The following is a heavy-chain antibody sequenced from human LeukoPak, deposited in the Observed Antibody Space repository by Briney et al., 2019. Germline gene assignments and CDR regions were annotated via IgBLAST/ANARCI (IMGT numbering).Heavy chain of an antibody. CDR1: GFTFSSYA. CDR3: AKNGDLPPYYFDY. D-gene: IGHD4-17*01. Sequence: GGTLRLSCAVSGFTFSSYARSWIRQAPGQGVAWASAISGSGGSTYYADSVKGRFTISRDNSKNTLYLQMNSLRAEDTAVYYCAKNGDLPPYYFDYWGQGTLVTVSS. J-gene: IGHJ4*02. V-gene: IGHV3-23*01. CDR2: ISGSGGST.